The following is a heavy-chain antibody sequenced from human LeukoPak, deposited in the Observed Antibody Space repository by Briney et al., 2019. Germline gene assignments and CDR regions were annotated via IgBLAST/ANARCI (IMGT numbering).Heavy chain of an antibody. CDR1: GFTFSSYS. J-gene: IGHJ6*03. D-gene: IGHD1-26*01. CDR3: ARVLEYSGSFGDYMDV. V-gene: IGHV3-48*01. Sequence: GGSLRLSCAASGFTFSSYSMNWVRQAPGKGLEWVSYISSSSSTIYYADSVKGRFTISRDNAKNSLYLQMNSLRAEDTAVYYCARVLEYSGSFGDYMDVWGKGTTVTVSS. CDR2: ISSSSSTI.